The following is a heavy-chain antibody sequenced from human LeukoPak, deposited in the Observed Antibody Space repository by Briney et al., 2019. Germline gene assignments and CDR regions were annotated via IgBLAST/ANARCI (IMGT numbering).Heavy chain of an antibody. CDR3: ARARGYSYVVDF. V-gene: IGHV4-34*01. CDR2: INHSGST. J-gene: IGHJ4*02. CDR1: GGSFSGYY. Sequence: SETLSLTCAVYGGSFSGYYWSWIRQPPGKGLEWIGEINHSGSTNYNPSLKSRVTISVDTSKNQFSLKLSSVTAADTAVYYCARARGYSYVVDFRGQGTLVTVSS. D-gene: IGHD5-18*01.